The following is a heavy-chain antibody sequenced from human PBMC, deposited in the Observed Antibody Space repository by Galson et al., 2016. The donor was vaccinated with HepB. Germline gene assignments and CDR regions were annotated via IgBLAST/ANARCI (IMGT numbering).Heavy chain of an antibody. J-gene: IGHJ4*02. CDR3: ARVGWSSVTGYTNLDY. CDR2: IKEDGGEN. Sequence: SLRLSCAASGFTFSSYWMSWVRQAPGKGLEWVANIKEDGGENYYVVSVRGRFSTPRDNAKNSLHLQMNSLRAEDTAVYYCARVGWSSVTGYTNLDYWGQGSLVTVSS. D-gene: IGHD3-9*01. CDR1: GFTFSSYW. V-gene: IGHV3-7*01.